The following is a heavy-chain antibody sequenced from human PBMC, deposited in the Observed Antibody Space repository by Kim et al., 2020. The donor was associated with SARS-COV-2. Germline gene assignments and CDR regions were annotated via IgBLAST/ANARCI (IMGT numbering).Heavy chain of an antibody. V-gene: IGHV4-61*01. J-gene: IGHJ1*01. CDR2: IYYSGST. CDR3: ARDRTGNDCSGVSCYGERN. Sequence: SETLSLTCTVSGGSVSSGSYYWSWIRQPPGKGLEWIGYIYYSGSTNYNPSLKSRVTIAVDTSKNQFSLKLSTVTAEDTAVYYCARDRTGNDCSGVSCYGERNWGQGTLVTVSS. CDR1: GGSVSSGSYY. D-gene: IGHD2-15*01.